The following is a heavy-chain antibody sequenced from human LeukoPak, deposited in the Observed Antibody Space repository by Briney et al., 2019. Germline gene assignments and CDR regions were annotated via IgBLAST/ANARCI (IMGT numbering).Heavy chain of an antibody. J-gene: IGHJ3*02. CDR1: GFTFSSSA. CDR2: ISGSGVST. CDR3: ALHGGSI. V-gene: IGHV3-23*01. Sequence: GGSLRLSCAASGFTFSSSAMSWDRQAPGKGLEWVSTISGSGVSTYYADSVKGRFTISRDNSKNTLYLQMNSLRAEDTAVYYCALHGGSIWGQGTMVTVSS. D-gene: IGHD6-25*01.